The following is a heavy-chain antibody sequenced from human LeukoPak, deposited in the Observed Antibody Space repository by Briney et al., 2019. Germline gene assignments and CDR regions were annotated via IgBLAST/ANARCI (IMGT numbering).Heavy chain of an antibody. Sequence: PGRSLRLSCAASGFTFSSYGMHWVRQAPGKGLEWVAVISYDGSNKYYADSVKGRFTISRDNSKNTLYLKMNSLRAEDTAVYYCAKVQYCGGDCYPYFDYWGQGTLVTVSS. CDR2: ISYDGSNK. CDR1: GFTFSSYG. V-gene: IGHV3-30*18. CDR3: AKVQYCGGDCYPYFDY. J-gene: IGHJ4*02. D-gene: IGHD2-21*02.